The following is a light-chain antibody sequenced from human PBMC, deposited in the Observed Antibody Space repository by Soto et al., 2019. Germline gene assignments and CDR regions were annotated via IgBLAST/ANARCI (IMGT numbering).Light chain of an antibody. CDR1: SSDVGTYNL. J-gene: IGLJ2*01. CDR2: EAS. CDR3: SSYAGSSTLV. V-gene: IGLV2-23*01. Sequence: QSALTQPASVSGSPGQSITISCTGTSSDVGTYNLVSWYQQHPGKAPKLMIYEASKRPSGVSSRFSGSKSGNTASLTISGLQAEDESDYYCSSYAGSSTLVFGGGTKVTVL.